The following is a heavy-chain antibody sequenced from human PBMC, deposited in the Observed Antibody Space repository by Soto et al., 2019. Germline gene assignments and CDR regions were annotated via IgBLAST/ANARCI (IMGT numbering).Heavy chain of an antibody. CDR3: SRDKAFSSSSSLDG. Sequence: GGSLRLSCAASGFTFSSYSMNWVRQAPGKGLEWVSYISSSSSTIYYADSVKGRFAISRDNAKNSLYLQMNSLRDEDTAVYYCSRDKAFSSSSSLDGWGQGTTVTVSS. CDR2: ISSSSSTI. CDR1: GFTFSSYS. J-gene: IGHJ6*02. V-gene: IGHV3-48*02. D-gene: IGHD6-6*01.